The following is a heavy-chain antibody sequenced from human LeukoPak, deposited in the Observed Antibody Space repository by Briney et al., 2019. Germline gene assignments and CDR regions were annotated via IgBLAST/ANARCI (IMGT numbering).Heavy chain of an antibody. CDR3: ARAGVFATTRHFDF. D-gene: IGHD3-10*01. Sequence: PGGSLRLSCVASGFTLGAFWMTWVRQAPGKGLEWVANIHLHGTEKYYVGSVKGRFTVSRDNAKNSLYLQIDSPTTEDTAVYYCARAGVFATTRHFDFWGQGTLVSVSS. CDR2: IHLHGTEK. J-gene: IGHJ4*02. V-gene: IGHV3-7*01. CDR1: GFTLGAFW.